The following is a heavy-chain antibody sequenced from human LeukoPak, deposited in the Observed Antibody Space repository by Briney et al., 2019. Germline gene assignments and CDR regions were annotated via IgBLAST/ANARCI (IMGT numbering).Heavy chain of an antibody. CDR3: ARELSRYCSSTSCYAGSGIRYAFDI. D-gene: IGHD2-2*01. CDR2: ISRSGSTI. CDR1: GFPFSSYE. Sequence: GGPLRLSCGASGFPFSSYEMNWVRQAPGKGLEWVSYISRSGSTIYYVASVKGRFTISRDNAKDSLYLQMNSLRAEDTAVYYCARELSRYCSSTSCYAGSGIRYAFDIWGQGTMVTVSS. V-gene: IGHV3-48*03. J-gene: IGHJ3*02.